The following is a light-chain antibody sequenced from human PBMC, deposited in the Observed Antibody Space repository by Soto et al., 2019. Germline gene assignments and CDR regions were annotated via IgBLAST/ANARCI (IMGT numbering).Light chain of an antibody. V-gene: IGLV1-44*01. CDR2: GND. J-gene: IGLJ3*02. CDR1: NSNVGNNT. CDR3: QAYDYSLTAFV. Sequence: QSVLTQPPSASGTPGQRVTISCSGSNSNVGNNTVNWYQQFPGTSPRLLIEGNDQRPSGVPDRFSGSKSGTSASLAIIGLQAEDEADYYCQAYDYSLTAFVFGGGTKVTVL.